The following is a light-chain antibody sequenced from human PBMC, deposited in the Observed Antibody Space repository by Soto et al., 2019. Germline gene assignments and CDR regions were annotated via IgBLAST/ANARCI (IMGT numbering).Light chain of an antibody. J-gene: IGLJ1*01. CDR3: SSYTSSSTYV. Sequence: QSVLTQPASVSGSPGQSITISCTGTSSDVGGYNYVSWYQQHPGKAPKLIIYEVNFRPSGVSNRFTGSKSGNTASLTISGLQAEDEADYYCSSYTSSSTYVFGTGTKVTVL. CDR1: SSDVGGYNY. CDR2: EVN. V-gene: IGLV2-14*01.